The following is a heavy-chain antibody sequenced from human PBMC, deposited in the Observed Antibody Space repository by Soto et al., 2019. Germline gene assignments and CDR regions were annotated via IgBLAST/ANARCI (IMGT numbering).Heavy chain of an antibody. V-gene: IGHV3-30-3*01. CDR1: GFTFSSYA. D-gene: IGHD5-18*01. Sequence: QVQLVESGGGVVQPGRSLRLSCAASGFTFSSYAMHWVRQAPGKGLEWVAVISYDGSNKYYADSVKGRFTISRDNAKNSLYLQMNSLRAEDTAVYYCARVRGYSYGAPDYWGQGTLVTVSS. CDR3: ARVRGYSYGAPDY. J-gene: IGHJ4*02. CDR2: ISYDGSNK.